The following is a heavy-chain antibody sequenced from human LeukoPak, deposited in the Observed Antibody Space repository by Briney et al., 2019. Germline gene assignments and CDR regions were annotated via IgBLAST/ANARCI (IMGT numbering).Heavy chain of an antibody. CDR3: ATGAAIRSYYYGMDV. D-gene: IGHD2-21*01. J-gene: IGHJ6*02. CDR1: GGTLSSYA. Sequence: GASVKVSCTASGGTLSSYAISWVRQAPGQGLEWMGGIIPIFGTANYAQKFQGRVTITADESTSTAYMELSSLRSEDTAVYYCATGAAIRSYYYGMDVWGQGTTVTVSS. CDR2: IIPIFGTA. V-gene: IGHV1-69*13.